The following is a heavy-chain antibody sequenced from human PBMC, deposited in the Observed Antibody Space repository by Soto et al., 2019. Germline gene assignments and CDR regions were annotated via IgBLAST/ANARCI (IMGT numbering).Heavy chain of an antibody. Sequence: GGSLRLSCAASGFTFSSYAMSWVRQAPGKGLEWVSAISGSGGSTYYADSVKGRFTISRDNSKNTLYLQMNSLRAEDTAVYYCAKEGPYDYIWGSYRQEETDYYYYYMDVWGKGTTVTVSS. V-gene: IGHV3-23*01. CDR1: GFTFSSYA. CDR3: AKEGPYDYIWGSYRQEETDYYYYYMDV. CDR2: ISGSGGST. J-gene: IGHJ6*03. D-gene: IGHD3-16*02.